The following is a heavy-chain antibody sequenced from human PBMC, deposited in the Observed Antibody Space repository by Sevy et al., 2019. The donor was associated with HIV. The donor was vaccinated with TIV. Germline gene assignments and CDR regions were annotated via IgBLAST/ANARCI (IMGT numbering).Heavy chain of an antibody. CDR3: ARVSRIVVVPAATRGAFDI. V-gene: IGHV4-31*03. D-gene: IGHD2-2*01. CDR1: GGSISSGGYC. J-gene: IGHJ3*02. Sequence: SESLSLTCTVSGGSISSGGYCWSWIRQHPGKGLEWIGYIYYSGSTYYNPSLKSRVTISVDTSKNQFSLKLSSVTAADTAVYYCARVSRIVVVPAATRGAFDIWGQGTMVTVSS. CDR2: IYYSGST.